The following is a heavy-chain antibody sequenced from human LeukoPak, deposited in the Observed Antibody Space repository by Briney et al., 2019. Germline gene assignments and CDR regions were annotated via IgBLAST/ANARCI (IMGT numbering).Heavy chain of an antibody. CDR2: ISFDGSNE. CDR1: GFTFSSYA. Sequence: GGSLRLSCAASGFTFSSYAMHWVRQAPGKGLEWVTVISFDGSNEYYADSVKGRFTISRDNAKNSLYLQMNSLRAEDTAVYYCARANSSSWPDTADYWGQGTLVTVSS. D-gene: IGHD6-13*01. V-gene: IGHV3-30-3*01. CDR3: ARANSSSWPDTADY. J-gene: IGHJ4*02.